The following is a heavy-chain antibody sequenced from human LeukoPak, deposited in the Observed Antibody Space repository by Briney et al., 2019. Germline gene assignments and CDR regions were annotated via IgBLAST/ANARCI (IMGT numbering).Heavy chain of an antibody. CDR3: ARRYTDSSEGFDY. V-gene: IGHV1-2*02. D-gene: IGHD6-6*01. CDR2: INPNSGGT. J-gene: IGHJ4*02. Sequence: ASVKVSCKASGYTLTDYHVHWARQAPGQGLEWMGWINPNSGGTNYAGKFQGRVTVTSDTSISTAYMELSGLRSDDTAVYYCARRYTDSSEGFDYWGQGTLVTVSS. CDR1: GYTLTDYH.